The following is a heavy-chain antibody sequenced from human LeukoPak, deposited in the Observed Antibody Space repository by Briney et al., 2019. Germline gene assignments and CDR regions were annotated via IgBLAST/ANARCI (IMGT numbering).Heavy chain of an antibody. D-gene: IGHD2/OR15-2a*01. V-gene: IGHV5-51*01. CDR3: ARAAVLSTASWFDP. J-gene: IGHJ5*02. Sequence: GESLKISCKASGYTFSKYCIAWVRQMPGKGLEWMGVIYPDHSDARYSPSFQGQVTISVDKSISTAYLQWNSLQASDTAIYYCARAAVLSTASWFDPWGQGTLVTVSS. CDR1: GYTFSKYC. CDR2: IYPDHSDA.